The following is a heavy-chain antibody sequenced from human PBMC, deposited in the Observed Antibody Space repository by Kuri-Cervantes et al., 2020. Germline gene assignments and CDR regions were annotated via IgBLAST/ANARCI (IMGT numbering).Heavy chain of an antibody. V-gene: IGHV4-38-2*01. CDR2: IYYSGST. D-gene: IGHD3-9*01. Sequence: ESLKISCAASGFTFSSYAMSWVRQAPGKGLEWIGSIYYSGSTYYNPSLKSRVTISVDTSKNQFSLKLSSVTAADTAVYYCARCIDNILTGYYAGDAFDIWGQGTMVTVSS. J-gene: IGHJ3*02. CDR1: GFTFSSYA. CDR3: ARCIDNILTGYYAGDAFDI.